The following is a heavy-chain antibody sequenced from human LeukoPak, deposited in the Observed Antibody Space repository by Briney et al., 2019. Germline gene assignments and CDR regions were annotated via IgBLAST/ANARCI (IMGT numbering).Heavy chain of an antibody. J-gene: IGHJ4*02. D-gene: IGHD4-11*01. CDR2: IIPILGIA. Sequence: SVKVSCRASGGTFSSYAISWVRQAPGQGLEWMGRIIPILGIANYAQKFQGRVTITADKSTSTAYMELSSLRSEDTAVYYCARGTGTVTTSDYWGQGTLVTVSS. CDR1: GGTFSSYA. CDR3: ARGTGTVTTSDY. V-gene: IGHV1-69*04.